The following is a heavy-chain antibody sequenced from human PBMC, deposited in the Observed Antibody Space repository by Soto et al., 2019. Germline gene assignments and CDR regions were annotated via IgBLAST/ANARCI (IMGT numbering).Heavy chain of an antibody. V-gene: IGHV1-46*01. CDR3: ARDNDDILTGYSLGAFDI. J-gene: IGHJ3*02. CDR1: GHTFASYY. CDR2: INPSGGST. D-gene: IGHD3-9*01. Sequence: GASVKVSCKASGHTFASYYMHWVRQAPGQGLEWMGIINPSGGSTSYAQKFQGRVTMTRDTSTSTVYMELSSLRSEDTAVYYCARDNDDILTGYSLGAFDIWGQGTMVTVSS.